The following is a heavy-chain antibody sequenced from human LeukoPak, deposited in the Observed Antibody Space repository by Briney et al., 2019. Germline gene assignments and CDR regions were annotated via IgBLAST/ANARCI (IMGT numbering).Heavy chain of an antibody. CDR3: ARARYDDILTGYPYYFDY. D-gene: IGHD3-9*01. V-gene: IGHV4-59*11. CDR1: GASISTHC. Sequence: SETLSLTCTVSGASISTHCWSWIRQPPGKGLEWIGYIYYSGSTNYNPSLKSRVTISVDTSKNQFSLKLSSVTAADTAVYYCARARYDDILTGYPYYFDYWGQGTLVTVSS. CDR2: IYYSGST. J-gene: IGHJ4*02.